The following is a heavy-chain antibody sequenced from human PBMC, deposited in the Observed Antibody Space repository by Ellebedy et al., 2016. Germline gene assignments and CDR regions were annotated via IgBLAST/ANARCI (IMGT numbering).Heavy chain of an antibody. CDR3: AKDSPGTPTDGMGV. CDR2: ISYDGSNK. V-gene: IGHV3-30*18. Sequence: GGSLRLXXAGSGCIFSGFGMHWVRQAPGKGLEWVAVISYDGSNKFYAESVKGRFTISRDNSKNTMYLDMNSLRADDSAVYYYAKDSPGTPTDGMGVWGRGTTVNVSS. D-gene: IGHD1-26*01. CDR1: GCIFSGFG. J-gene: IGHJ6*02.